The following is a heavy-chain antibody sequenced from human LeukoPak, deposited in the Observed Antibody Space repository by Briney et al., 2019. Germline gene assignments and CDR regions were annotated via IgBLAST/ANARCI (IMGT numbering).Heavy chain of an antibody. J-gene: IGHJ5*02. CDR3: ARPRYNWNVDP. Sequence: PGGSLRLSCAASGFTFSSYAMHWVRQAPGKGLEWVAVISYDGSNKYYADSVKGRFTISRDNSKNTLYLQMSSLRAEDTAVYYCARPRYNWNVDPWGQGTLVTVSS. V-gene: IGHV3-30-3*01. CDR2: ISYDGSNK. D-gene: IGHD1-1*01. CDR1: GFTFSSYA.